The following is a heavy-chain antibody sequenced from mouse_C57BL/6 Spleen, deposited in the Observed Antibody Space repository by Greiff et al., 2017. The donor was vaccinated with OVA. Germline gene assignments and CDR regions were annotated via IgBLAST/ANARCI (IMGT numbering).Heavy chain of an antibody. CDR1: GFTFSDYG. CDR2: ISSGSSTI. D-gene: IGHD4-1*01. CDR3: ASNCHWYFDV. Sequence: EVNLVESGGGLVKPGGSLKLSCAASGFTFSDYGMHWVRQAPEKGLEWVAYISSGSSTIYYADTVKGRFAISRDNAKNTLFLQMTSLRSEDTAMYYCASNCHWYFDVWGTGTTVTVSS. J-gene: IGHJ1*03. V-gene: IGHV5-17*01.